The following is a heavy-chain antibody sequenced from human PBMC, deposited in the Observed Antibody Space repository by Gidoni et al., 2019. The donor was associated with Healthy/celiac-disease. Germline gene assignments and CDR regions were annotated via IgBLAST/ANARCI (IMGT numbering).Heavy chain of an antibody. CDR2: INPSSGST. J-gene: IGHJ3*02. CDR3: ARVFSNSVDAFDI. V-gene: IGHV1-46*01. CDR1: GYAFTSYF. Sequence: QVQLVQSGAEVKKPGASVKVSCQASGYAFTSYFMHWVRQAPGQGLEWMGIINPSSGSTTYAQKFQGRVTMTRDTSTSTVYMEMSSLRSEDTAMYYCARVFSNSVDAFDIWGRGTMVTVSS. D-gene: IGHD4-4*01.